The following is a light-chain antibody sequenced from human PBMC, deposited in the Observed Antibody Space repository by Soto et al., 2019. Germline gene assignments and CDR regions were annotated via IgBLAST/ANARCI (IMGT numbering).Light chain of an antibody. Sequence: ALTPPASVSGSPGQSITISCTGTSSDVGSYNLVSWYQQHPGKAPKLMIYEVSKRPSGVSNRFSGSKSGNTASLTVSGLQAEDEADYYCCSYAGSPYVFGTGTKVTVL. V-gene: IGLV2-23*02. CDR1: SSDVGSYNL. CDR2: EVS. J-gene: IGLJ1*01. CDR3: CSYAGSPYV.